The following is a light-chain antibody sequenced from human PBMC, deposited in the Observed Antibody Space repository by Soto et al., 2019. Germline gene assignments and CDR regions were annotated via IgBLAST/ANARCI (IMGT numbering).Light chain of an antibody. J-gene: IGKJ2*01. Sequence: IQLTQSPSSLSASVGDRVTITCRASQGISYSLAWYQQKPGKAPKLLIYAASTLQDGVPSRFSGSGSGTDFTLTISSRQPEDFATYYCQQLNSYSPYTFGQGTKLEVK. V-gene: IGKV1-9*01. CDR2: AAS. CDR1: QGISYS. CDR3: QQLNSYSPYT.